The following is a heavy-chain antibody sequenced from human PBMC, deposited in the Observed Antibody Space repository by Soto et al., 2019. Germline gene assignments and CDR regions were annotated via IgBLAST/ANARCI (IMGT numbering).Heavy chain of an antibody. CDR1: GFTFSSYA. Sequence: HPGGSLRLSCAASGFTFSSYAMSWVRQAPGKGLEWVSAISGSGGSTYYADSVKGRFTISRDNSKNTLYLQMNSLRAEDTAVFYCAKDPASVNSIAVAGTWYYFDYWGQGTLVTVSS. CDR2: ISGSGGST. D-gene: IGHD6-19*01. V-gene: IGHV3-23*01. CDR3: AKDPASVNSIAVAGTWYYFDY. J-gene: IGHJ4*02.